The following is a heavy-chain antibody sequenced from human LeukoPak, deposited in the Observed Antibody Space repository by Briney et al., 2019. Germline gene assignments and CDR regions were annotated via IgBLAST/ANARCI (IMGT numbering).Heavy chain of an antibody. CDR1: GFTFTTYS. CDR3: ARTNYDILTGYNPYFDY. V-gene: IGHV3-21*01. D-gene: IGHD3-9*01. J-gene: IGHJ4*02. Sequence: GGSLRLSCAASGFTFTTYSMTWVRQAPGKGLEWVSSITATSTSMYYADPVKGRFTISRDNAKNSLYLQMNSLRAEDTAVYYCARTNYDILTGYNPYFDYWGQGTLVTVSS. CDR2: ITATSTSM.